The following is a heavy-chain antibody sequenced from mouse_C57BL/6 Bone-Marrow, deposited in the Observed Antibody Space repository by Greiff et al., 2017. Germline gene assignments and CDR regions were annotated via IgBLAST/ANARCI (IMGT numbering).Heavy chain of an antibody. CDR3: ARDSSGYLDH. J-gene: IGHJ2*01. D-gene: IGHD3-2*02. CDR1: GFTFSSYA. Sequence: EVKLMESGGGLVKPGGSLTLSCAASGFTFSSYAMSWVRQTPEKRLEWVATISDGGSYTYYPDNVKGRFTISRDNAKTNLYLQMSHLKSEDTAMYYCARDSSGYLDHWGQGTTLTVSS. CDR2: ISDGGSYT. V-gene: IGHV5-4*01.